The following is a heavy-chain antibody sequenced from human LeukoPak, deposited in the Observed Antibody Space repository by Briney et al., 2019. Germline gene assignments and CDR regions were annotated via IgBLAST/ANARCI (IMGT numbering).Heavy chain of an antibody. Sequence: SETLSLTCTVSGGSISNSNYYWGWIRQPPGKGLECIGSIYYSGSTYYNPSLKSRVTISVDTSKNQFSLKLSSVTAADTAVYYCARLGAAADPDAFDIWGQGTMVTVSS. V-gene: IGHV4-39*07. CDR2: IYYSGST. CDR3: ARLGAAADPDAFDI. CDR1: GGSISNSNYY. J-gene: IGHJ3*02. D-gene: IGHD6-13*01.